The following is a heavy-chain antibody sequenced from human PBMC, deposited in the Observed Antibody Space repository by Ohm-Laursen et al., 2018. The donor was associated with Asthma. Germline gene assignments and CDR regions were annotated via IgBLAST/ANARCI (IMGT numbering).Heavy chain of an antibody. V-gene: IGHV4-59*01. Sequence: LRLSCAASGFTFSSYAMSWVRQPPGKGLEWIGFIFYNGSTSYNPSLRSRVAISIDTSKNQFSLKLSSVTAADTAVYYCARFAVVVAATRYYYGMDVWGQGTTVTVSS. CDR1: GFTFSSYA. CDR3: ARFAVVVAATRYYYGMDV. CDR2: IFYNGST. D-gene: IGHD2-15*01. J-gene: IGHJ6*02.